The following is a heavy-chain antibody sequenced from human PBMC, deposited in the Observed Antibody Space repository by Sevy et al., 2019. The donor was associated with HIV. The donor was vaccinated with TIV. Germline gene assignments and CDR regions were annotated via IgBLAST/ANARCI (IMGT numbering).Heavy chain of an antibody. CDR1: GYSFTSYW. CDR2: IYPGDSDT. Sequence: GESLKISCKGSGYSFTSYWIGWVRQMPGKGLEWMGIIYPGDSDTRYSPSFQGQVTISADKSISPAYLQWTSLKASDTAMYYCASGYCSSTSCPKTDAFDIWGQGTMVTVSS. CDR3: ASGYCSSTSCPKTDAFDI. V-gene: IGHV5-51*01. J-gene: IGHJ3*02. D-gene: IGHD2-2*03.